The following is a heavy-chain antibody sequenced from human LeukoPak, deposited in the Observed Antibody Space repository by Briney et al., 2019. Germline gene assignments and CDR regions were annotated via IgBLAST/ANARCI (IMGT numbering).Heavy chain of an antibody. V-gene: IGHV3-23*01. J-gene: IGHJ3*01. D-gene: IGHD1-1*01. CDR2: IGGSGDSR. CDR3: AKTRYNWKSPDAFDV. CDR1: GYSFGNFA. Sequence: GGSLRLSCAASGYSFGNFAMSWVRQAPGKRLEWVSGIGGSGDSRFYADSVAGRFAISSDISKNTVYLQMMSLTAEDTAIYYCAKTRYNWKSPDAFDVWGQGTMVTVSA.